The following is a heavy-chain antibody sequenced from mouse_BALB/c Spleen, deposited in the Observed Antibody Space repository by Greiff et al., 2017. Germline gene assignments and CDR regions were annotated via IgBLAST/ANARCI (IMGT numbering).Heavy chain of an antibody. CDR2: IDPENGDT. Sequence: EVQLQQSGAELVRSGASVKLSCTASGFNIKDYYMHWVKQRPEQGLEWIGWIDPENGDTEYAPKFQGKATMTADTYSNTAYLQLSSLTSEDTAVYYCNGLRPYAMDYWGQGTSVTVSS. V-gene: IGHV14-4*02. CDR1: GFNIKDYY. D-gene: IGHD2-4*01. J-gene: IGHJ4*01. CDR3: NGLRPYAMDY.